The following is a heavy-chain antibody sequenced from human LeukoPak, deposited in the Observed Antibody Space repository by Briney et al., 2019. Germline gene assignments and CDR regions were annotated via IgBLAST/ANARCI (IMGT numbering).Heavy chain of an antibody. CDR3: ARVLTDSSGYFNWFDP. CDR2: IYYSGCT. D-gene: IGHD3-22*01. J-gene: IGHJ5*02. CDR1: GGSISSYY. V-gene: IGHV4-59*01. Sequence: SETLSLTCTVPGGSISSYYWSWIRQPPGKGLEWIGYIYYSGCTNYNPSLKSRVTISVDTSKNRFSLKLSSVTAADTAVYYCARVLTDSSGYFNWFDPWGQGTLVTVSS.